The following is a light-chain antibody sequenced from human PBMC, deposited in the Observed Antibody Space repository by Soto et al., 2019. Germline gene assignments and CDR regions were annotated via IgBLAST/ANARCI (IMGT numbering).Light chain of an antibody. J-gene: IGKJ4*01. CDR3: LQRSDWPLT. V-gene: IGKV3-11*01. CDR1: QSVNVF. Sequence: EIVLTQSPATLSLSPGESATLSCRASQSVNVFLDWFQRRPGQAPRLLIYDASKRATGVPARFSGSGSETDFTLTISSLEPEDFGLYYCLQRSDWPLTFGGGTKVDIK. CDR2: DAS.